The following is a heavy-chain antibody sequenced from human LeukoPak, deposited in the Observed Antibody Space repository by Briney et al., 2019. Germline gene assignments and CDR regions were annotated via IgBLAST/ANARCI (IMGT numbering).Heavy chain of an antibody. D-gene: IGHD6-19*01. CDR3: ARHPTTIAVAGPFFDY. CDR2: INHSGST. CDR1: GFTFSSYW. Sequence: GSLRLSCAASGFTFSSYWMTWVRQAPGKGLEWIGEINHSGSTNYNPSLKSRVTISVDTSKNQFSLRLSSVTAADTAVYYCARHPTTIAVAGPFFDYWGQGTLVTVSS. V-gene: IGHV4-34*01. J-gene: IGHJ4*02.